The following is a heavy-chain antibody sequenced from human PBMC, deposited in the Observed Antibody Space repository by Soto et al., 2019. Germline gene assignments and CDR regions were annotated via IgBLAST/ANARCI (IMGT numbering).Heavy chain of an antibody. V-gene: IGHV4-31*03. D-gene: IGHD4-17*01. CDR1: GGSISSGGYY. J-gene: IGHJ4*02. CDR3: ARGVFYYGHYPDFDH. Sequence: TLSLTCTVSGGSISSGGYYWSWIRQHPGKGLEWVGYIDYSGSTYYNPSLKSRVTISVDTPKNQFSLKLSSVTAADTAVYYCARGVFYYGHYPDFDHWGQGTLVNVSS. CDR2: IDYSGST.